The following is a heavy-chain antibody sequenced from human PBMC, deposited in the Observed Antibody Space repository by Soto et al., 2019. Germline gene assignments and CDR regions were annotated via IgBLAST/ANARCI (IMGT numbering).Heavy chain of an antibody. CDR3: ARETDDFTSGGHDL. D-gene: IGHD2-21*02. J-gene: IGHJ5*02. Sequence: QVQLVQSGAEVKRPGASVKVSCKASGYSFTGYYMHWVRQAPGQGLEWMGWIIPHSGETNYAQKFHARVTLTRDTSISPAYMQLSGLTSDATAVYYCARETDDFTSGGHDLWGQGTLVTVSS. CDR1: GYSFTGYY. V-gene: IGHV1-2*02. CDR2: IIPHSGET.